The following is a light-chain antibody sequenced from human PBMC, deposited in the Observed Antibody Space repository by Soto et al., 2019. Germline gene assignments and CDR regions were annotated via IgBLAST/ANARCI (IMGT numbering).Light chain of an antibody. V-gene: IGKV3-15*01. CDR1: QSVGSN. CDR2: GAS. Sequence: ETVMTQSPATLSVSPGEGATLSCRASQSVGSNFAWYQQRPGQAPRLLIYGASTRATGIPARFSGSGSGTEFTLTIIGLQSEDFAVYYCQQYNNWSPHTVGQGTKLEIK. CDR3: QQYNNWSPHT. J-gene: IGKJ2*01.